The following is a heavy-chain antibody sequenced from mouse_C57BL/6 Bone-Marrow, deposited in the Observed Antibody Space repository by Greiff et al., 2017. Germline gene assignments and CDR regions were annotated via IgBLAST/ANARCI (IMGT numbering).Heavy chain of an antibody. J-gene: IGHJ3*01. CDR1: EYAFPSHA. Sequence: ELHLVESGGGLVQPGESLKLSCESNEYAFPSHALSWFRKTPEKRLELVAALNRDGGSTYYPDTMERRFIISRDNTKKTLYLQMSSLRSEDTALYYCARQATAWFAYWGQGTLVTVSA. CDR3: ARQATAWFAY. CDR2: LNRDGGST. V-gene: IGHV5-2*01.